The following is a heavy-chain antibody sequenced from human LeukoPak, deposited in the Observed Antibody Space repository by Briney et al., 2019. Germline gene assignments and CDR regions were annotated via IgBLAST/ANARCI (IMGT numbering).Heavy chain of an antibody. CDR2: IHTSGST. CDR1: GGSFSGYY. J-gene: IGHJ5*02. CDR3: AREPSGYQYNWFDP. Sequence: PSETLSPTSAVYGGSFSGYYWSWIRQPAGKGLEWIGRIHTSGSTNYNPSLKSRVTMSVDTSKNQFSLKLSSVTAADTAVYYCAREPSGYQYNWFDPWGQGTLVTVSS. D-gene: IGHD3-22*01. V-gene: IGHV4-4*07.